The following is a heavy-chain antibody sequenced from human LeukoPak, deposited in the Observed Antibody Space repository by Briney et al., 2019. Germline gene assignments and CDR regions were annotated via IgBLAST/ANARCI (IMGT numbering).Heavy chain of an antibody. V-gene: IGHV4-59*01. J-gene: IGHJ4*02. D-gene: IGHD5-18*01. Sequence: PSETLSLTCTVSGGSISSYYWSWIRQPPGKGLEWIGYIYYSGSTNYNPSLKSRVTISVDTSKNQFSVKLSSVTAADTAVYYYARGKRGYSYDIFDYWGQGTLVTVSS. CDR3: ARGKRGYSYDIFDY. CDR2: IYYSGST. CDR1: GGSISSYY.